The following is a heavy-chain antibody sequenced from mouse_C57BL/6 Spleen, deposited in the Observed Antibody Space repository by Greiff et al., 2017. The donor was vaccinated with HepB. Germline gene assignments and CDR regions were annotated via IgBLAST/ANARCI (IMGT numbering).Heavy chain of an antibody. V-gene: IGHV7-3*01. Sequence: EVKLMESGGGLVQPGGSLSLSCAASGFTFTDYYMSWVRQPPGKALEWLGFIRNKANGYTTEYSASVKGRFTISRDNSQSILYLQMNALRAEDSATYYCARYTWDVGAMDYWGQGTSVTVSS. D-gene: IGHD4-1*01. J-gene: IGHJ4*01. CDR3: ARYTWDVGAMDY. CDR2: IRNKANGYTT. CDR1: GFTFTDYY.